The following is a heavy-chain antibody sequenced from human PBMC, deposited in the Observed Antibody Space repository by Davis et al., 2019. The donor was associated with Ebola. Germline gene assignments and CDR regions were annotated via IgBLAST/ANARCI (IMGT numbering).Heavy chain of an antibody. CDR1: GGTFSSYA. CDR2: INPNSGGT. CDR3: ARDRYCSGGSCYAQFDY. V-gene: IGHV1-2*04. Sequence: AASVKVSCKASGGTFSSYAISWVRQAPGQGLEWMGWINPNSGGTNYAQKFQGWVTMTRDTSISTDYMELSRLRSDDTAVYYCARDRYCSGGSCYAQFDYWGQGTLVTVSS. D-gene: IGHD2-15*01. J-gene: IGHJ4*02.